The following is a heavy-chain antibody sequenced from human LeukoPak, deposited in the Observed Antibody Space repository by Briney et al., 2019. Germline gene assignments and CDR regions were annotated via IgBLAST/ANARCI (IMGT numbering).Heavy chain of an antibody. CDR3: ARYYDKSGYYGRHDY. CDR2: ISSSGSTI. D-gene: IGHD3-22*01. Sequence: PGGSLRLSCAASGFTLSDYFMSCIRHAPGGGLEWGSYISSSGSTIYYADSVQGRFTIARDNAKNSLYLQMNSLRVEDTAVYYCARYYDKSGYYGRHDYWGQGTLVTVSS. V-gene: IGHV3-11*04. J-gene: IGHJ4*02. CDR1: GFTLSDYF.